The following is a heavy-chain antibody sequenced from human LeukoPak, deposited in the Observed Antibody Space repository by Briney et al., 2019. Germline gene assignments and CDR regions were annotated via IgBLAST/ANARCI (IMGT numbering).Heavy chain of an antibody. V-gene: IGHV1-2*02. CDR1: GYTFTGYY. CDR2: INPNSGGT. J-gene: IGHJ4*02. D-gene: IGHD6-19*01. CDR3: ARDTKNLYSSGWSVYFDY. Sequence: ASVKVSCKASGYTFTGYYMHWVRQAPGQGLEWMGWINPNSGGTNYAQKFQGRVTMTRDMSISTAYMELSRLRSDDTAVYYCARDTKNLYSSGWSVYFDYWGQGTLVTVSS.